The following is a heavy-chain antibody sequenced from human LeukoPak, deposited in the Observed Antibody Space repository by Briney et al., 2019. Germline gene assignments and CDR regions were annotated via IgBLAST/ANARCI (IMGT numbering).Heavy chain of an antibody. CDR1: GFTFHQYA. CDR2: ISWNSASI. D-gene: IGHD5-12*01. V-gene: IGHV3-9*01. Sequence: PGGPLRLSCAASGFTFHQYAIHWVRQVPGKGLEWVSGISWNSASIGYADSVKGRFTISRDNAKNSVHLQMNSLRAEDTALYYCAKDKAPLYSGYDWDLDFWGQGTLVTVSS. CDR3: AKDKAPLYSGYDWDLDF. J-gene: IGHJ4*02.